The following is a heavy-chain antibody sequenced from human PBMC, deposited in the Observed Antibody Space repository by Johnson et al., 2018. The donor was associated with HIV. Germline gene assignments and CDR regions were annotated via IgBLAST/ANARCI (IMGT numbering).Heavy chain of an antibody. CDR3: WAQWTVITFGGPSAFDI. J-gene: IGHJ3*02. CDR1: GFTFSSYA. Sequence: VQLVESGGGLVKTGGSLRLSCAASGFTFSSYAMSWVRQAPGKGLEWVGRIKSKGDGGTTDYAAPVKGRFSISRDDSRNTLHMQMNSLKTDDTGVYYCWAQWTVITFGGPSAFDIWGQGTVVTVSS. V-gene: IGHV3-15*01. CDR2: IKSKGDGGTT. D-gene: IGHD3-16*01.